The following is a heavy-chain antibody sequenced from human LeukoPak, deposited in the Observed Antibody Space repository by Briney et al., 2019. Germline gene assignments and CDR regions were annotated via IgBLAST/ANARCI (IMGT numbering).Heavy chain of an antibody. CDR1: GYTFSNYG. D-gene: IGHD3-10*01. Sequence: ASVKVSCKASGYTFSNYGISWVRQAPGQGLEWMGWISEYNGNTHYAQKFQGRVTMTTDTSTSTAYMELRSLRSYDTAVYYCARDPSLLSFLDYWGQGTLVTVSS. V-gene: IGHV1-18*01. CDR2: ISEYNGNT. CDR3: ARDPSLLSFLDY. J-gene: IGHJ4*02.